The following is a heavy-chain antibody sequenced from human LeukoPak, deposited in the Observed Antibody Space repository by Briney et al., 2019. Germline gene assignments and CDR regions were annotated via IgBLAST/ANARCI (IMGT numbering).Heavy chain of an antibody. J-gene: IGHJ4*02. Sequence: SQTLSPTCAISGDSVSSNSVTWNWIRQSPSRGLEWLGRTYYRSKWYNGYAVSVKSRITINPDTSKNQFSLQLNSVTPEDTAVYYCARERARDYYFDYWGQGTLVTVSS. CDR2: TYYRSKWYN. V-gene: IGHV6-1*01. CDR1: GDSVSSNSVT. D-gene: IGHD6-6*01. CDR3: ARERARDYYFDY.